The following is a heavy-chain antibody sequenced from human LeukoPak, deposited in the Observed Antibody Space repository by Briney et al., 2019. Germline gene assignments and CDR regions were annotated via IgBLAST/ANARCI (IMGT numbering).Heavy chain of an antibody. D-gene: IGHD1-26*01. J-gene: IGHJ4*02. CDR3: ARVGSTLPFDY. V-gene: IGHV3-53*01. CDR1: GFTFSNYS. Sequence: GGSLRLSCAASGFTFSNYSMNWVRQAPGKGLEWVSVIHSGGSTHYADSVKGRFSISRDNSKNTLYLQMNSLRADDTAVYYCARVGSTLPFDYWGQGTLVTVSS. CDR2: IHSGGST.